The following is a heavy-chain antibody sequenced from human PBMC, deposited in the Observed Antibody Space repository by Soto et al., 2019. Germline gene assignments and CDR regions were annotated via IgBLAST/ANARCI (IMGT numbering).Heavy chain of an antibody. V-gene: IGHV3-30*18. Sequence: GGSLRLSCATSGFTFSSYGMHWVRQAPGKGLEWVAVISYDGSNKYYADSVKGRSTISRDNSKNTLYLQMNSLRAEDTAVFYCAKELLTYYYYGLDVWGQGTTVTVSS. J-gene: IGHJ6*02. CDR1: GFTFSSYG. CDR2: ISYDGSNK. CDR3: AKELLTYYYYGLDV. D-gene: IGHD2-15*01.